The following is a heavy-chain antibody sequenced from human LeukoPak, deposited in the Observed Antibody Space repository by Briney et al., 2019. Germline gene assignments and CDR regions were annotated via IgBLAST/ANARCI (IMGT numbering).Heavy chain of an antibody. CDR1: GGSFSGYY. D-gene: IGHD3-3*01. J-gene: IGHJ5*02. V-gene: IGHV4-34*01. Sequence: SETLSLTCAVYGGSFSGYYWSWIRLPPGKGLEWIGEINHSGSTNYNPSLKSRVTISVDTSKNQFSLKLSSVTAADTAVYYCARGGTVLRFLEWLSSRTNWFDPWGQGTLVTVSS. CDR3: ARGGTVLRFLEWLSSRTNWFDP. CDR2: INHSGST.